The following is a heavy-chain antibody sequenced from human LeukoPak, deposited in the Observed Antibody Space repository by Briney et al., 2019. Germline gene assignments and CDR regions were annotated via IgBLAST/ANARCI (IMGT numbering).Heavy chain of an antibody. V-gene: IGHV3-48*01. CDR1: GFTFSSYS. D-gene: IGHD3-10*01. CDR2: ISSSSSTI. CDR3: ARLSRFGEFP. Sequence: GGSLRLSCAASGFTFSSYSMNWVRQAPGKGLEWVSYISSSSSTIYYADSVKGRFTISRDNAKNSLYLQMNSLRAEDTAVYYCARLSRFGEFPWGQGTLVTVSS. J-gene: IGHJ5*02.